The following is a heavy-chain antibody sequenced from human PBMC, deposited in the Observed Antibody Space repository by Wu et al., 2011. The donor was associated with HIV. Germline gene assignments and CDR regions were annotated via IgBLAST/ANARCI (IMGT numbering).Heavy chain of an antibody. CDR1: GGTFSSSA. D-gene: IGHD3-22*01. CDR2: VIPSFGTS. Sequence: QVQLVQSGAEVKKPGSSVKVSCMASGGTFSSSAISWVRQAPGQGLEWMGGVIPSFGTSNFPQKFQGRITITADKSTGTAYMQLSSLRSDDTAVYYCARTFTYYYDGYFDYWGQGTLVTVSS. V-gene: IGHV1-69*14. CDR3: ARTFTYYYDGYFDY. J-gene: IGHJ4*02.